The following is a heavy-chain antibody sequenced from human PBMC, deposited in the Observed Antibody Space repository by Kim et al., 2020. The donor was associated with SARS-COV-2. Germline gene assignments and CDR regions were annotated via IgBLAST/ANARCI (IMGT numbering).Heavy chain of an antibody. CDR1: GGFIRSGNW. CDR3: ARGLDMDRGVVNGPDF. D-gene: IGHD3-10*01. Sequence: SETLSLTCAVSGGFIRSGNWWSWVRQPPGKGLEWLGEIYHSGGTNYNASLKSRLTITVDKTKNEYSLNLTSVTAAATATYYCARGLDMDRGVVNGPDFWG. J-gene: IGHJ3*01. CDR2: IYHSGGT. V-gene: IGHV4-4*02.